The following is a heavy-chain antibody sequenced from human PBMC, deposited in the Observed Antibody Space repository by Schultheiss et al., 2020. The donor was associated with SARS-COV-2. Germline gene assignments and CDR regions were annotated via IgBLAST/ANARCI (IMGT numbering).Heavy chain of an antibody. J-gene: IGHJ6*02. V-gene: IGHV1-46*01. Sequence: ASVKVSCKASGYTFTSYYMHWVRQAPGQGLEWMGIINPSGGSTSYAQKFQGRVTMTRDTSTSTVYMELSSLRSDDTAVYYCARDGQQLVDYYYGMDVWGQGTTVTVSS. CDR2: INPSGGST. D-gene: IGHD6-13*01. CDR1: GYTFTSYY. CDR3: ARDGQQLVDYYYGMDV.